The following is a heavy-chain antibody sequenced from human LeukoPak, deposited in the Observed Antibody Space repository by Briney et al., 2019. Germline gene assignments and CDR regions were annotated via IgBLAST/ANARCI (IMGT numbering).Heavy chain of an antibody. V-gene: IGHV1-18*01. CDR3: ARDPLLFDWLFFDY. CDR2: ISAYNGNT. J-gene: IGHJ4*02. CDR1: GYTFTSYG. D-gene: IGHD3-9*01. Sequence: ASVKVSCKASGYTFTSYGISWVRQAPGQGLEWMGWISAYNGNTNYAQKLQGRVTMTADTSTSTAYMELRSLRSDDTAVYYCARDPLLFDWLFFDYWGQGTLVTVSS.